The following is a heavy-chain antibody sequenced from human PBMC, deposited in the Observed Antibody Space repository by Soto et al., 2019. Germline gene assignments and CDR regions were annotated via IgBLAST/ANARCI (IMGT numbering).Heavy chain of an antibody. CDR3: AIRTGQLAIISEFDGDWFFEV. Sequence: GASVKVSGKASGYTVTDYYIHWVRQAPGQGLEWVGWINPDSGGTILAQRFQGRVTMTSDTSINTAYMELSSLRSDDTAVYYCAIRTGQLAIISEFDGDWFFEVWGRGTLVTVSS. CDR2: INPDSGGT. D-gene: IGHD2-2*01. CDR1: GYTVTDYY. J-gene: IGHJ2*01. V-gene: IGHV1-2*02.